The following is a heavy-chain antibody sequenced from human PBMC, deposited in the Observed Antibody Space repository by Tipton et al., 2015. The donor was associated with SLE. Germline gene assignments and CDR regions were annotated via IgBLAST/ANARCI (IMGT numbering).Heavy chain of an antibody. D-gene: IGHD3-10*01. Sequence: SLRLSCAASGFTFSSYGMHWVRQAPGKGLEWVGRIKSKTDGGTTDYAAPVKGRFTISRDDSKNTLYLQMNSLKTEDTAVYYCTTGPTMVRGVIITLDDWGQGTLVTVSS. CDR3: TTGPTMVRGVIITLDD. CDR2: IKSKTDGGTT. J-gene: IGHJ4*02. V-gene: IGHV3-15*01. CDR1: GFTFSSYG.